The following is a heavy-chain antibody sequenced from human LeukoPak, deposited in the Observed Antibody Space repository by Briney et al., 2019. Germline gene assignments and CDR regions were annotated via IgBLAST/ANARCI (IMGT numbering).Heavy chain of an antibody. J-gene: IGHJ4*02. CDR1: GGTFSSYA. CDR3: AFLTYGGNSRAPDY. D-gene: IGHD4-23*01. Sequence: SVKVSCKASGGTFSSYAISWVRQAPGQGLEWMGRIIPILGIANYAQKFQGRVTITADKSTSTAYMELSSLRSEDTAVYYCAFLTYGGNSRAPDYWGQGTLVTVSS. CDR2: IIPILGIA. V-gene: IGHV1-69*04.